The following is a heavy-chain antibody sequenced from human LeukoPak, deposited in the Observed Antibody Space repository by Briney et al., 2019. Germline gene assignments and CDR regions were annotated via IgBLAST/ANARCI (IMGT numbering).Heavy chain of an antibody. V-gene: IGHV4-59*01. CDR2: IYYRGST. D-gene: IGHD2-15*01. Sequence: SETLSLTCIVSGGSISSYYWSWMRQPPGKGLEWIGYIYYRGSTNYNPSLKSRVTISVDTSKNQFSLKLSSVTAADTAVYYCARDRIPFDHWGQGTLVIVSS. J-gene: IGHJ4*02. CDR1: GGSISSYY. CDR3: ARDRIPFDH.